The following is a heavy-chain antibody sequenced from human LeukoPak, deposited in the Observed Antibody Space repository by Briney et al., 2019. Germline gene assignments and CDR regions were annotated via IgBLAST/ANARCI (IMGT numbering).Heavy chain of an antibody. D-gene: IGHD6-13*01. J-gene: IGHJ4*02. CDR1: GFTFSRDG. CDR2: LNGNGSTT. Sequence: GGSLRLSCAASGFTFSRDGMSWVRQAPGKGLEWVSVLNGNGSTTYYADSVKGRFTISRDNSKNTLFLEMNSMRVEDTAVYYFAKAGYTSSRPLDYWGQGTQVTVP. CDR3: AKAGYTSSRPLDY. V-gene: IGHV3-23*01.